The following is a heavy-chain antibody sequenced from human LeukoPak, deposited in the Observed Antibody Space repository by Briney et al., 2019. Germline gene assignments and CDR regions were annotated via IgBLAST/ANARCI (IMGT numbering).Heavy chain of an antibody. J-gene: IGHJ6*02. CDR1: GGTFSSYA. V-gene: IGHV1-69*13. CDR2: IIPIFGTA. D-gene: IGHD2-2*01. CDR3: ARDLGYCSSTSCFGGYYYYGMDV. Sequence: GASVKVSCKASGGTFSSYAISWVRQAPGQGLEWMGGIIPIFGTANYAQKFQGRVTITADESTSTAYMVLSSLRSEDTAVYYCARDLGYCSSTSCFGGYYYYGMDVWGQGTTVTVSS.